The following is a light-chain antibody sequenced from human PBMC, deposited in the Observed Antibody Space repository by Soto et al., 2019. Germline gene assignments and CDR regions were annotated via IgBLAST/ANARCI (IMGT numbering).Light chain of an antibody. CDR3: QHYNNWPPYT. J-gene: IGKJ2*01. Sequence: EIVLTQSPATLSASPGDRATLSCRASQSIGNNLAWYQQKPGQAPRLLIYDASSRATGFPARFSGSGSGTEFTLTISSLQSEDFAVYYCQHYNNWPPYTFGQGTKLEIK. CDR1: QSIGNN. CDR2: DAS. V-gene: IGKV3-15*01.